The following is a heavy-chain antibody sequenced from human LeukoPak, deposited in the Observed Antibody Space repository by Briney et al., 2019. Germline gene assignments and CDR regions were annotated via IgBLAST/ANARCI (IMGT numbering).Heavy chain of an antibody. V-gene: IGHV3-33*01. CDR3: VRDTRSYYLDY. D-gene: IGHD1-26*01. J-gene: IGHJ4*02. Sequence: GSLRLSCEASGFTFRNHGMHWVRQAPGKGLEWAAVIWYDGSNKEYADSVKGRFTISRDNPKNTLYLQMNSLRVEDTAVYYCVRDTRSYYLDYWGQGTPVTVSS. CDR1: GFTFRNHG. CDR2: IWYDGSNK.